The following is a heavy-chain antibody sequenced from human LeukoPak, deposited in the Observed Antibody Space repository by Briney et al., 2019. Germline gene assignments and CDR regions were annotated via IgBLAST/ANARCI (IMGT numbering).Heavy chain of an antibody. J-gene: IGHJ4*02. V-gene: IGHV1-2*02. Sequence: GASVKVSCRASGYTLSTYFIHWVRRAPGQGLEWMGWINPNTGGTSYAQNFRGRVTVTRDTSINTAYMELSRLTSDDTGMYFCARDISGVRFDYWGQGTPVTVSP. CDR1: GYTLSTYF. D-gene: IGHD3-10*01. CDR3: ARDISGVRFDY. CDR2: INPNTGGT.